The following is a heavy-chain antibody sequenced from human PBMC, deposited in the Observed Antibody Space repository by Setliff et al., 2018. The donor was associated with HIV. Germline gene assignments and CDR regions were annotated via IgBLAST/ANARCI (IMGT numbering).Heavy chain of an antibody. Sequence: SETLSLTCAVSGSSISSGYFWGWVRQPPGKGLEWIANIHHSGNTYYSPSLKSRVTISVDTSMNQFSLNLNSVTAADTAVYYCARAGDCTEASCPKARFDPWGPGILVTVSS. D-gene: IGHD2-8*02. CDR2: IHHSGNT. V-gene: IGHV4-38-2*01. J-gene: IGHJ5*02. CDR1: GSSISSGYF. CDR3: ARAGDCTEASCPKARFDP.